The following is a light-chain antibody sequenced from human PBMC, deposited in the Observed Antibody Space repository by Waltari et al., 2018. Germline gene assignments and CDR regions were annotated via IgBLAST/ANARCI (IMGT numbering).Light chain of an antibody. CDR3: CSYAGTYTVRV. J-gene: IGLJ3*02. Sequence: QSALTQPRSVSGSPGQSVTISCTGTSSDVGAYHHVSWYQQRPGKAPKLMIYGVSKRPSGVPDRFSGSKSGNTASLTISGLQAEDEGDYYCCSYAGTYTVRVFGGGTKVTVL. CDR2: GVS. V-gene: IGLV2-11*01. CDR1: SSDVGAYHH.